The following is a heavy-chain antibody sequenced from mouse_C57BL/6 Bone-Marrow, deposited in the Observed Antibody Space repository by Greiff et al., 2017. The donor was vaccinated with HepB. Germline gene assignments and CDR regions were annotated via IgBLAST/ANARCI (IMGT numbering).Heavy chain of an antibody. D-gene: IGHD1-1*01. CDR1: GYTFTGYW. Sequence: QVQLKESGAELMKPGASVKLSCKATGYTFTGYWIEWVKQRPGHGLEWIGEILPGSGSTNYNEKFKGKATFTADTSSNTAYMQLSSLTTEDSAIYYCASSNYYGSSYDYAMDYWGQGTSVTVSS. CDR2: ILPGSGST. V-gene: IGHV1-9*01. CDR3: ASSNYYGSSYDYAMDY. J-gene: IGHJ4*01.